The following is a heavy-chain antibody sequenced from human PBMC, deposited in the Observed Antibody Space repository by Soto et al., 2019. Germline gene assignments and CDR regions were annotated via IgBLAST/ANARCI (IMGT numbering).Heavy chain of an antibody. D-gene: IGHD5-12*01. J-gene: IGHJ4*02. CDR2: ISRDSSST. CDR1: GLTFSNYW. CDR3: AREASGYSSYFDY. V-gene: IGHV3-74*01. Sequence: GGSLRLSCAGSGLTFSNYWIHRVRQAPGKGLAWVSRISRDSSSTTYADSVKGRFTISRDFAKNTVYLQMNSLGAEDTAVYYCAREASGYSSYFDYWGQGSLVTVSS.